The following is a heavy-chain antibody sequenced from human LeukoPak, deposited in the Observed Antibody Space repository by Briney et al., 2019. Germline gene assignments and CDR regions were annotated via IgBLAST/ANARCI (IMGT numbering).Heavy chain of an antibody. CDR3: AKGSYYDSSGYYFTNWYFDL. Sequence: GGSLRLSCAASRFTFSSYGMSWVRQAPGKGLEWVSAISGSGGSTYYADSVKGRFTISRDNSKNTLYLQMNSLRAEDTAVYYCAKGSYYDSSGYYFTNWYFDLWGRGTLVTVSS. J-gene: IGHJ2*01. CDR1: RFTFSSYG. CDR2: ISGSGGST. V-gene: IGHV3-23*01. D-gene: IGHD3-22*01.